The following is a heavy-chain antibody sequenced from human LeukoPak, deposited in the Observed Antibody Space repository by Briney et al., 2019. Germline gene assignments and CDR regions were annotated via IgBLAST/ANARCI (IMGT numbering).Heavy chain of an antibody. V-gene: IGHV4-31*03. D-gene: IGHD4-11*01. CDR2: IYYSGST. Sequence: SQTLSLTCTVSGGSISSGGYYWSWIRQHPGKGLEWIGYIYYSGSTYYNPSLKSRVTISVDTSKNQFSLKLSSVTAADTAVYYCARRRGDYSNYAVAFDIWGQGTMVTVSS. CDR3: ARRRGDYSNYAVAFDI. J-gene: IGHJ3*02. CDR1: GGSISSGGYY.